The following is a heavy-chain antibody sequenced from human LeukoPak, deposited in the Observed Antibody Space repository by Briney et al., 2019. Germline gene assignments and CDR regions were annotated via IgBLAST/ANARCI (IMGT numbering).Heavy chain of an antibody. CDR2: IIPIFGTA. J-gene: IGHJ4*02. V-gene: IGHV1-69*13. D-gene: IGHD3-22*01. CDR1: GGTFSSYA. CDR3: ARLIYYDSSGSNPFDY. Sequence: SVKVSCKASGGTFSSYAISWVRQAPGQGLEWMGGIIPIFGTANYAQKFQGRVTITADESTSTAYMELSSLRSEDTAVYYCARLIYYDSSGSNPFDYWGQGTLVTVSS.